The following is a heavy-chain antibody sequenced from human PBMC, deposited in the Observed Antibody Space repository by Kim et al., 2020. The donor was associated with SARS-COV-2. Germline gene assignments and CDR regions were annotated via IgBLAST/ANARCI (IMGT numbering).Heavy chain of an antibody. Sequence: NYAQDLQGRVTLTTDTSTSTAFLELRSLRSDDTAVYFCARDRGYGDDTFDYWGQGTLVTVSS. CDR3: ARDRGYGDDTFDY. J-gene: IGHJ4*02. V-gene: IGHV1-18*01. D-gene: IGHD4-17*01.